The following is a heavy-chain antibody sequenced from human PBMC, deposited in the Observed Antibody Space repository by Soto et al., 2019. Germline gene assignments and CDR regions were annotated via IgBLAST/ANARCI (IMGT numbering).Heavy chain of an antibody. CDR1: GGSISSSSYY. Sequence: QLQLQESGPGLVKPSETLSLTCTVSGGSISSSSYYWGWIRQPPGKGLEWIGSIYYSGSTYYNPSLKSRVTIAVDTSSNQFSLQLSSVTAAATAVYYCAGLSGIAALWYFDLWGRGTLVTVSS. D-gene: IGHD6-13*01. CDR2: IYYSGST. CDR3: AGLSGIAALWYFDL. J-gene: IGHJ2*01. V-gene: IGHV4-39*01.